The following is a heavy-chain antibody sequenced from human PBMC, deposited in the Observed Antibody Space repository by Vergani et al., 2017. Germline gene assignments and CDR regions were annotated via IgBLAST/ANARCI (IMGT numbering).Heavy chain of an antibody. CDR1: GFTFNNYG. J-gene: IGHJ6*02. D-gene: IGHD2-21*01. Sequence: QVQLVESGGGVVQPGGSLRLSCAASGFTFNNYGMNWVRQAPGKGLEWVAFIRFDGSNTYYADSLKGRFTISRDNSKNSLYLQMNSLRAEDTAVYYFAKALLTCGRASGDHYYYYGMDVWGQGTTVTVSS. V-gene: IGHV3-30*02. CDR2: IRFDGSNT. CDR3: AKALLTCGRASGDHYYYYGMDV.